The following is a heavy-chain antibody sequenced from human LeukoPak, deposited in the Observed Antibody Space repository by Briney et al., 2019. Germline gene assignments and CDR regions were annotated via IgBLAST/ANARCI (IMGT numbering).Heavy chain of an antibody. V-gene: IGHV3-23*01. D-gene: IGHD3-10*01. CDR1: GFTFSSYA. J-gene: IGHJ5*02. Sequence: PGGSLRLSCAASGFTFSSYAMTWVRRAPGKGLEWVSAINDRGDHTYYADSVKGRFTISRDNSKNTLYLQMSSLRAEDTAVYYCAKDARPNYYGSGSYPKGWFDPWGQGTLVTVSS. CDR2: INDRGDHT. CDR3: AKDARPNYYGSGSYPKGWFDP.